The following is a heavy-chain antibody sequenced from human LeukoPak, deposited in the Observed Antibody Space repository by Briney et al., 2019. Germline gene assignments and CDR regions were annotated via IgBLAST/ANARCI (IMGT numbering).Heavy chain of an antibody. V-gene: IGHV4-34*01. CDR1: GGSFSGYY. CDR2: INHSGST. Sequence: SETLSLTCAVYGGSFSGYYWSWIRQPPGKGLEWIGEINHSGSTNYNPSLKSRVTISVDTSKNQFSLKLSSVTAADTAVYYCARFPLYSGIGYWGQGTLVTVSS. CDR3: ARFPLYSGIGY. D-gene: IGHD5-18*01. J-gene: IGHJ4*02.